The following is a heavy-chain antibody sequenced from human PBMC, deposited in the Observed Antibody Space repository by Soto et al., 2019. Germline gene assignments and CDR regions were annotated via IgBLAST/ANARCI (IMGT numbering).Heavy chain of an antibody. Sequence: EAQLLESGGDWAQPGGSLRLSCAASGFTFSSHGMSWVRQAPGKGLEWIAGLSRGGGTTYYADSVKGRFTISRDNSKNTLDLIMNSPKGEDTALYYCAKDGQYRTDGFDVWGQGTMVTFSS. D-gene: IGHD6-6*01. V-gene: IGHV3-23*01. CDR3: AKDGQYRTDGFDV. CDR1: GFTFSSHG. J-gene: IGHJ3*01. CDR2: LSRGGGTT.